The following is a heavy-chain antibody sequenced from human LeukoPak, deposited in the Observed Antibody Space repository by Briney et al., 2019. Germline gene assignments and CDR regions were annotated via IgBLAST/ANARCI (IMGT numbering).Heavy chain of an antibody. V-gene: IGHV1-3*01. CDR1: GYTFTSYA. Sequence: ASVKVSCKASGYTFTSYAMHWVRQAPGQRLEWMGWTNAGNGNTKYSQKFQGRVTITRDTFASTSYMELSSLRSEDTAVYYCARDQYNVIDSWGQGTLVTVSS. J-gene: IGHJ4*02. CDR3: ARDQYNVIDS. CDR2: TNAGNGNT. D-gene: IGHD1-14*01.